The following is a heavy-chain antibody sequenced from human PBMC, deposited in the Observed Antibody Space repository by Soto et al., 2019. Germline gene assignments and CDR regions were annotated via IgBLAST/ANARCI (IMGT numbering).Heavy chain of an antibody. CDR3: AGDRVDGYFDY. D-gene: IGHD5-12*01. CDR2: ISSSSSYI. J-gene: IGHJ4*02. CDR1: GFTFSSYS. V-gene: IGHV3-21*01. Sequence: EVQLVESGGGLVKPGGSLRLSCAASGFTFSSYSMNWVRQAPGKGLEWVSSISSSSSYIYYADSVKGRFTISRDNAKNSLYLQMNSLRAEDTAVYYCAGDRVDGYFDYWGQGTLVTVSS.